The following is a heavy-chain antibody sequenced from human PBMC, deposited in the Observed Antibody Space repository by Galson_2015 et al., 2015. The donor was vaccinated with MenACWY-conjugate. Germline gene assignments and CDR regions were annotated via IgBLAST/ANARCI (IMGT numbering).Heavy chain of an antibody. D-gene: IGHD3-10*01. J-gene: IGHJ4*02. CDR3: ATVKGRYYGSGSHPVDY. CDR2: FDPEDGET. Sequence: SCKVSGYTLTELSMHWVRQAPGKGLEWMGGFDPEDGETIYAQKFQGRVTMTEDTSTDTAYMELSSLRSEDTAVYYCATVKGRYYGSGSHPVDYWGQGTLVTVSS. CDR1: GYTLTELS. V-gene: IGHV1-24*01.